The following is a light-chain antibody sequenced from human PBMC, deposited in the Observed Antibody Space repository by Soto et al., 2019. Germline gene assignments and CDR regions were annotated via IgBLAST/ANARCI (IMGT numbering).Light chain of an antibody. CDR2: EGT. CDR3: CSYARGSRA. Sequence: QSVLTQPRSVSGSPGQSVTISCTGTSSDVGGYNYVSWYQQQPGKAPKLMIYEGTKRPAGVSDRFSGSKSGNTASLTISGLQAEDEADYYCCSYARGSRAFGGGTKLTVL. V-gene: IGLV2-11*01. CDR1: SSDVGGYNY. J-gene: IGLJ3*02.